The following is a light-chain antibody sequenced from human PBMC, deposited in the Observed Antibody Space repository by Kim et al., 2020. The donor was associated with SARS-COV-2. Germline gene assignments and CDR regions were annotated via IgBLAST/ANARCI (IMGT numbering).Light chain of an antibody. J-gene: IGLJ2*01. Sequence: SVAQGKTARITCGGNKIGSKSVHWYQQKPGQAPVLVIYYDSDRPSGIPERFSGSNSGNTATLTIGRVEAGDEADYYCQVWDSSSLVFGGGTQLTVL. V-gene: IGLV3-21*04. CDR2: YDS. CDR1: KIGSKS. CDR3: QVWDSSSLV.